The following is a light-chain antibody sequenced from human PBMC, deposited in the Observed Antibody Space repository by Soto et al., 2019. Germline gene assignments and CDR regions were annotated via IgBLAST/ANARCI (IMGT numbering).Light chain of an antibody. J-gene: IGKJ1*01. CDR1: QTISNW. CDR2: DAS. Sequence: DIQMTQSPSPLSASVGARVTITCRASQTISNWLAWYQQKPGKAPKLLIYDASSLEGGVPSRFGGSGSGTEFTRALSSLQPDDFATYYCQQYYSYWPFGQGTKVEIK. V-gene: IGKV1-5*01. CDR3: QQYYSYWP.